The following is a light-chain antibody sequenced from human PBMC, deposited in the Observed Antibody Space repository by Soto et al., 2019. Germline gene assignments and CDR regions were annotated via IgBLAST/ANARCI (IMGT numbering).Light chain of an antibody. CDR2: EAS. Sequence: DIQMTQSPSTLSASVGDRVTITCRASQTISSWLAWYQQKPGKAPDLLIFEASSLESGVPPRFSGSGSGTEFTLTISSLQPDDVAAYYCQQYNTPTWTFGQGTEVVIK. J-gene: IGKJ1*01. V-gene: IGKV1-5*01. CDR1: QTISSW. CDR3: QQYNTPTWT.